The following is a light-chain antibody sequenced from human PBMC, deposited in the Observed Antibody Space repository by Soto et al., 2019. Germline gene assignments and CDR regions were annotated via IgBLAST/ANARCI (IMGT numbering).Light chain of an antibody. V-gene: IGKV3-15*01. J-gene: IGKJ1*01. Sequence: EIVMTQSPATLSVSPGESATLSCRASQSGSNSLTWYRQKPGQPPRLLIYGASTRATGVPGRFSGSGSGTEFTLTISSLQSEDFAVYYCQQYNDWWTFGQGTKV. CDR2: GAS. CDR3: QQYNDWWT. CDR1: QSGSNS.